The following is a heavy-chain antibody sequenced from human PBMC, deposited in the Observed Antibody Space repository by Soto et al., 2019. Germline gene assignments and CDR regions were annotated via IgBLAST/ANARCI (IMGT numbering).Heavy chain of an antibody. CDR3: VKDPGAVTGDEYFQH. J-gene: IGHJ1*01. CDR2: ISSNGGTT. Sequence: PGGSLRLSCSASGFTFISYAMHWVRQAPGKGLEYASGISSNGGTTYYVDSVKGRFIISRDNSKNTLYLLMTSLKTEDTAVYYCVKDPGAVTGDEYFQHWGLGTLVTVSS. CDR1: GFTFISYA. D-gene: IGHD6-19*01. V-gene: IGHV3-64D*06.